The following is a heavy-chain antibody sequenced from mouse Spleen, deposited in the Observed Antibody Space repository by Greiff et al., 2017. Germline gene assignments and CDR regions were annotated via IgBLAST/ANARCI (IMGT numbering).Heavy chain of an antibody. J-gene: IGHJ2*01. V-gene: IGHV1-82*01. CDR2: IYPGDGDT. CDR3: ARSSLGDYFDY. Sequence: ESGPELVKPGASVKISCKASGYAFSSSWMNWVKQRPGQGLEWIGRIYPGDGDTNYNGKFKGKATLTADKSSSTAYMQLSSLTSVDSAVYFCARSSLGDYFDYWGQGTTLTVSS. CDR1: GYAFSSSW. D-gene: IGHD4-1*01.